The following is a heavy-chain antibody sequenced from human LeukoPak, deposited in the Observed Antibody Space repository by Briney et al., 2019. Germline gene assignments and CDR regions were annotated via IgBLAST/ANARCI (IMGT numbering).Heavy chain of an antibody. V-gene: IGHV3-33*01. CDR1: GFSFSSYG. D-gene: IGHD3-22*01. CDR2: IWYDGSNK. J-gene: IGHJ4*02. Sequence: GRSLRLSCAASGFSFSSYGMHWIRQAPXXXLEWVAVIWYDGSNKYYADSVKGRFTISRDNSKNTLYLQMNSLRAEDTAVYYCARARYYDSSGYYLAHWGQGTLVTVSS. CDR3: ARARYYDSSGYYLAH.